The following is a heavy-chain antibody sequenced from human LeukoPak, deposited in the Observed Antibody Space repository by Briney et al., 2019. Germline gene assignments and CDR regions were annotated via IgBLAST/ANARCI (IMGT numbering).Heavy chain of an antibody. CDR2: IKQDGSEK. CDR1: GFTFSSYG. D-gene: IGHD6-13*01. Sequence: PGGSLRLSCAASGFTFSSYGMHWVRQAPGKGLEWVANIKQDGSEKYYVDSVKGRFTISRDNAKNSLYLQMNSLRAEDTAVYYCARVPPYSSRGYYFDYWGQGTLVTVSS. V-gene: IGHV3-7*01. CDR3: ARVPPYSSRGYYFDY. J-gene: IGHJ4*02.